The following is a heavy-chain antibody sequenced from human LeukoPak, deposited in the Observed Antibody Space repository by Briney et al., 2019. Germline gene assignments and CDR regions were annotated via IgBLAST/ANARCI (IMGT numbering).Heavy chain of an antibody. D-gene: IGHD2-2*01. CDR1: GFTFSTYS. CDR2: ISNSGGTI. J-gene: IGHJ4*02. CDR3: ARDCSSTKCPALGY. V-gene: IGHV3-21*01. Sequence: GGSLRLSCAASGFTFSTYSMNWVRQAPGKGLEWVSTISNSGGTIYYADSVKGRFTISSDNDKNSMYLQMNSLRAEDTAVYYCARDCSSTKCPALGYWGQGTLVTVSS.